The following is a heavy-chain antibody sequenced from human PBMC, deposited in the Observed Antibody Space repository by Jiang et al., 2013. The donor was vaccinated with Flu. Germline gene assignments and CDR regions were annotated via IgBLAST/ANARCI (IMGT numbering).Heavy chain of an antibody. V-gene: IGHV4-59*13. D-gene: IGHD3-3*01. CDR2: IYYSGST. CDR1: GGSISSYY. Sequence: GSGLVKPSETLSLTCTVSGGSISSYYWSWIRQPPGKGLEWIGYIYYSGSTNYNPSLKSRVTISVDTSKNQFSLKLSSVTAADTAVYYCARGDDGVESLGEIFGVVPWFDPWGQGTLVTVSS. CDR3: ARGDDGVESLGEIFGVVPWFDP. J-gene: IGHJ5*02.